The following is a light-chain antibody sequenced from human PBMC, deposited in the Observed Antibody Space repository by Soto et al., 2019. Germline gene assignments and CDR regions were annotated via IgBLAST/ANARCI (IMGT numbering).Light chain of an antibody. Sequence: QAVVTQPPSVSGAPGQRVTISCTGSSSNIGAGYDVHWYQHLPGTAPKLLIYGNSNRPSGVPDRFSGSKSGTSVYLAITGLQAEDEADYYCQSYDSSLSGVVFGGGTKVTVL. CDR1: SSNIGAGYD. J-gene: IGLJ2*01. CDR3: QSYDSSLSGVV. CDR2: GNS. V-gene: IGLV1-40*01.